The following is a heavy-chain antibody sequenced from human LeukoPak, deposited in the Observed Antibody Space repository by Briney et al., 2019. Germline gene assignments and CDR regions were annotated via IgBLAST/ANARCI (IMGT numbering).Heavy chain of an antibody. J-gene: IGHJ4*02. D-gene: IGHD3-10*01. CDR3: ARVGRYGSKDY. CDR1: GGSISSGGYY. CDR2: IYYSGST. V-gene: IGHV4-30-4*01. Sequence: SETLSLTCTVSGGSISSGGYYWSWIRQPPGKGLEWIGYIYYSGSTYYNPSLKSRVTISVDTSKNQFSLKLSSVTAADTAVYYCARVGRYGSKDYWGQGTLVTVSS.